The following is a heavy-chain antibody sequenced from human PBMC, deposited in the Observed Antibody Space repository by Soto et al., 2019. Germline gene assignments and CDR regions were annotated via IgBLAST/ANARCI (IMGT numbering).Heavy chain of an antibody. CDR1: GGSISSYY. Sequence: SETLSLTCTVSGGSISSYYWSWIRQPPGKGLEWIGYIYYSGSTGYNPSLESRVSISLDTSTNQLSLKLSSVTAADTAVYYCVRQGIGALHGLVDVWGQGTTVTVSS. CDR3: VRQGIGALHGLVDV. CDR2: IYYSGST. J-gene: IGHJ6*02. D-gene: IGHD3-10*01. V-gene: IGHV4-59*08.